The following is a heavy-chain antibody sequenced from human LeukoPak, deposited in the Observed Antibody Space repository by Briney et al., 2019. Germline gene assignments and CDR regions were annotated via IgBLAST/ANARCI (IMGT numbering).Heavy chain of an antibody. Sequence: SETLSLTCTVSGGSISSSSYYWGWIRQPPGKGLEWIGSIYYSGSTYYNPSLKSRVTISVDTSKNQFSLKLSSVTAADPAVYYCATPLPNYDILTGSNYYFDYWGQGTLVTVSS. CDR1: GGSISSSSYY. V-gene: IGHV4-39*01. D-gene: IGHD3-9*01. CDR3: ATPLPNYDILTGSNYYFDY. CDR2: IYYSGST. J-gene: IGHJ4*02.